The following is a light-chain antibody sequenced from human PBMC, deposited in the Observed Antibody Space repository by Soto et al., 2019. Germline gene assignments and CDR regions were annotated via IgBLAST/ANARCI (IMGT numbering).Light chain of an antibody. Sequence: DIVMTQSPLSLPVTPGEPASISCRSSQSLLHSNGYNYLDWYLQKPGQSPQYLIYLGSNRASGVPDRFSGSGSGTDFTLKISRVEAEDVGVYYCLQALQSRWTFGRGPKVEIK. V-gene: IGKV2-28*01. CDR1: QSLLHSNGYNY. J-gene: IGKJ1*01. CDR2: LGS. CDR3: LQALQSRWT.